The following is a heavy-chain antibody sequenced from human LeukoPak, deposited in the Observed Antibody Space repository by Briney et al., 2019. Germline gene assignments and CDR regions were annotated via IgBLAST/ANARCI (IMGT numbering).Heavy chain of an antibody. CDR3: ARGGEYCSSTSCSDY. CDR2: IYYSGST. D-gene: IGHD2-2*01. V-gene: IGHV4-31*03. CDR1: GGSISSGGYY. J-gene: IGHJ4*02. Sequence: SETLSLTYTVSGGSISSGGYYWSWIRQHPGKGLEWIGYIYYSGSTYYNPSLKSRVTISVDTSKNQFSLKLSSVTAADTAVYYCARGGEYCSSTSCSDYWGQGTLVTVSS.